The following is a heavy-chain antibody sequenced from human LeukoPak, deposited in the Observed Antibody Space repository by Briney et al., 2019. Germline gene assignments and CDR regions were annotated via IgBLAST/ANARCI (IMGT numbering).Heavy chain of an antibody. CDR2: IYYSGST. CDR1: GGSISSYY. CDR3: ASYDFWSGYY. V-gene: IGHV4-59*01. D-gene: IGHD3-3*01. J-gene: IGHJ4*02. Sequence: SETLSLTCTVSGGSISSYYWSWIRQPPGKGLEWIGYIYYSGSTNYNPSLKSRVTISVDTSKNQFSLRLSSVTAADTAVYYCASYDFWSGYYWGQGTLVTVSS.